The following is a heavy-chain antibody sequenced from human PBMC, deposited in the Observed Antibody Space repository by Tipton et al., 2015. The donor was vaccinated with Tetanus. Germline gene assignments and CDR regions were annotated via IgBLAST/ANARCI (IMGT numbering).Heavy chain of an antibody. CDR1: GFTFSSYA. CDR2: ISSNGGST. CDR3: VKGGAGVVAAFDY. V-gene: IGHV3-64D*08. J-gene: IGHJ4*02. Sequence: SLRLSCSASGFTFSSYAMHWVRQAPGKGLEYVSAISSNGGSTYYADSVKGRFTISRDNSKNTLYLQMSSLRAEDTAVYYCVKGGAGVVAAFDYWGQGTLVTVSS. D-gene: IGHD2-15*01.